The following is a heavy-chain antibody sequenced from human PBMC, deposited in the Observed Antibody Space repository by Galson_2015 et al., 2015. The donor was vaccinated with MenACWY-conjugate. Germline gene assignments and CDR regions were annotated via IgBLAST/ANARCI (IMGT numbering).Heavy chain of an antibody. CDR3: ARVPRMVGFDY. V-gene: IGHV3-48*04. Sequence: SLRLSCAASGFTFSSYSMNWVRQAPGKGLEWVSYISSSSSTIYYADSVKGRFTISRDNAKNSLYLQMNSLRAEDTAVYYCARVPRMVGFDYWGQGTLVTVSS. CDR2: ISSSSSTI. D-gene: IGHD1-26*01. J-gene: IGHJ4*02. CDR1: GFTFSSYS.